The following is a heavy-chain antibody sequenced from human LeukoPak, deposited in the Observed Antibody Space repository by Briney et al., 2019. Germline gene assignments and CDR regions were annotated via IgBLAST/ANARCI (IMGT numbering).Heavy chain of an antibody. CDR3: AREFSPEDAFDL. D-gene: IGHD1-14*01. Sequence: GGSLRLSCTASGFTLTNNWMHWVRQVPGKGLEWVSRVNAYGTNTNYADSVRGRFTISRDNAKNTLYLQMDGLRAEDSAIYYCAREFSPEDAFDLWGQGTRVTVSS. J-gene: IGHJ3*01. CDR2: VNAYGTNT. CDR1: GFTLTNNW. V-gene: IGHV3-74*01.